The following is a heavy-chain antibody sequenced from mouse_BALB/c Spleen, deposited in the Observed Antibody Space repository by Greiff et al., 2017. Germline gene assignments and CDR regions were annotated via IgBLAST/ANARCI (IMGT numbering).Heavy chain of an antibody. V-gene: IGHV5-12-2*01. CDR3: ARPNFPYYYGSSHYYAMDY. J-gene: IGHJ4*01. Sequence: EVKLVGSGGGLVQPGGSLKLSCAASGFTFSSYTMSWVRQTPEKRLEWVAYISNGGGSTYYPDTVKGRFTISRDNAKNTLYLQMSSLKSEDTAMYYCARPNFPYYYGSSHYYAMDYWGQGTSVTVSS. D-gene: IGHD1-1*01. CDR2: ISNGGGST. CDR1: GFTFSSYT.